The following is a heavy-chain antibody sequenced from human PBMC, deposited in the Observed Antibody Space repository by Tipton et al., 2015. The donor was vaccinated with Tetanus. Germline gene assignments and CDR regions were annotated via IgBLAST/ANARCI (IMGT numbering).Heavy chain of an antibody. CDR2: IYFSGDT. V-gene: IGHV4-39*01. J-gene: IGHJ4*02. D-gene: IGHD3-3*01. CDR3: ARHNSGYFTFFDY. Sequence: TLSLTCTVSGVSIADNSNYWGWIRQPPGKGLEWIGSIYFSGDTYSNTSLKSRVTMSVDTSRNQFSLRLSSVTAADTAVYYCARHNSGYFTFFDYWGQGTLVTVSS. CDR1: GVSIADNSNY.